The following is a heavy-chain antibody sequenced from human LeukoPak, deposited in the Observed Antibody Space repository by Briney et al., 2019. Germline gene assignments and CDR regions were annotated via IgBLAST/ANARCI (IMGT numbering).Heavy chain of an antibody. J-gene: IGHJ6*02. D-gene: IGHD5-18*01. CDR1: GYTFTGYY. CDR3: ARALDFGVGYSYGYLLYYYYGMDV. Sequence: ASVKVSCKASGYTFTGYYMHWVRQAPGQGLEWMGWINPNSGGTNYAQKFRGRVTMTRDTSISTAYMELSRLRSDDTAVYYCARALDFGVGYSYGYLLYYYYGMDVWGQGTTVTVSS. CDR2: INPNSGGT. V-gene: IGHV1-2*02.